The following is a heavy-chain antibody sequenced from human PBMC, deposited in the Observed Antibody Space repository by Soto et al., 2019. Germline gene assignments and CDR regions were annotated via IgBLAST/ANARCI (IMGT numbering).Heavy chain of an antibody. Sequence: QVQLQQWGAGLLKPSETLSLTCAVYGGSFSGYYWSWIRQPPGKGLEWIGEINHSGSTNYNPSLKSRVTISVDTSKNQFSLKLSSVTAADTAVYYCATDLIIAARPFYYYYYMDVWGKGTTVTVSS. D-gene: IGHD6-6*01. CDR1: GGSFSGYY. V-gene: IGHV4-34*01. J-gene: IGHJ6*03. CDR3: ATDLIIAARPFYYYYYMDV. CDR2: INHSGST.